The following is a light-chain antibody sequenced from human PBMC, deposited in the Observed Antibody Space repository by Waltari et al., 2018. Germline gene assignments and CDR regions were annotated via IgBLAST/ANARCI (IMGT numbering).Light chain of an antibody. CDR1: SGSVSTSYY. V-gene: IGLV8-61*01. J-gene: IGLJ1*01. CDR2: STN. Sequence: QTVVTQEPSFSVSPGGTVTLTCGLSSGSVSTSYYPSWYQQTPGQAPRTLIYSTNTRSAGVPDRFSGSSLGNKAALTITGAQADDESDYYCVLYMGSGMWVFGTGTKVTVL. CDR3: VLYMGSGMWV.